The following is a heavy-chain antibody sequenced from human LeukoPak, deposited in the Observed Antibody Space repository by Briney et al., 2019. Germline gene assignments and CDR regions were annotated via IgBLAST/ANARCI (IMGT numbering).Heavy chain of an antibody. Sequence: EPSETLSLTCTVSGGSISSNYWSWIRQSPGKGLEWIGHIYYSGSTNYNPSLKSRVTISVDTSKNQSSLKLNSVTAADTAVYYCARYQASSGSPRFDYWGQGTLVTVSS. CDR1: GGSISSNY. CDR3: ARYQASSGSPRFDY. CDR2: IYYSGST. J-gene: IGHJ4*02. D-gene: IGHD3-10*01. V-gene: IGHV4-59*08.